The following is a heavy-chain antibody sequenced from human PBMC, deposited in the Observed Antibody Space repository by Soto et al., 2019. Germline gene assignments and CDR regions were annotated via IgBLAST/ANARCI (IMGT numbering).Heavy chain of an antibody. Sequence: QITLKESGPTLVKPTQTLTLTCTFSGFSLSTSGVGVGWIRQPPGKALEWLALIYWNDDKRYSPSLKSRLTITKDTSKNQVVLTMTNMDPVDTATYYCAHRNNDYYGSGSYYPFDYWGQGTLVTVSS. V-gene: IGHV2-5*01. CDR3: AHRNNDYYGSGSYYPFDY. CDR2: IYWNDDK. J-gene: IGHJ4*02. D-gene: IGHD3-10*01. CDR1: GFSLSTSGVG.